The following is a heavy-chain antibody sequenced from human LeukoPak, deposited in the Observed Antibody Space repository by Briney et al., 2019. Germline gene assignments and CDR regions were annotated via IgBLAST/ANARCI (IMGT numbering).Heavy chain of an antibody. V-gene: IGHV3-23*01. Sequence: PGGSLRLSCAASGFSFSTSPMSWVRQPPGKGLEWVSAMNNGPGATFYRDSVRGRFTISRDDSKSTLYLQMNSLRVEDTGTYYCAKTHYDLLDVWGQGTTVTVSS. D-gene: IGHD5-12*01. CDR2: MNNGPGAT. J-gene: IGHJ6*02. CDR1: GFSFSTSP. CDR3: AKTHYDLLDV.